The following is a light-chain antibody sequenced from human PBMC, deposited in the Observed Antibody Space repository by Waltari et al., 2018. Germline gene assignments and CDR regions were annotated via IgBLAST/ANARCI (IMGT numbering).Light chain of an antibody. CDR3: QQHENWPPVT. Sequence: EVVMTQSPATLSVSPGQRVTLSCRASQSIGTNLAWYQQKPGQAPRLLIYGASTRATNIPARFSGGGSGTAFSLTISSLQSEDFAVYYCQQHENWPPVTFGQGTRLEIK. V-gene: IGKV3-15*01. CDR1: QSIGTN. CDR2: GAS. J-gene: IGKJ5*01.